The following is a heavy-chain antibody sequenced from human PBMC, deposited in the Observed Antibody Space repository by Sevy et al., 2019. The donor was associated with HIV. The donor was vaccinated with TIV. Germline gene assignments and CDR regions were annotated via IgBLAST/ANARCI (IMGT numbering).Heavy chain of an antibody. CDR1: GFTFGDYA. CDR3: TRDQWQQVVRPHCDY. Sequence: GSLRLSCTGSGFTFGDYAVSWVRQAPGKGLEWVGLIRSKIFGGTTEFAASVKGRFTISRDDSKSIAYLEMNSLKSEDTAVYYCTRDQWQQVVRPHCDYWGQGTLVTVSS. J-gene: IGHJ4*02. D-gene: IGHD6-13*01. CDR2: IRSKIFGGTT. V-gene: IGHV3-49*04.